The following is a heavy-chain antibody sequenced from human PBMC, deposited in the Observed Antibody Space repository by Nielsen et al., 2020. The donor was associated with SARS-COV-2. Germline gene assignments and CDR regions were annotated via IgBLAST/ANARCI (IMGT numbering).Heavy chain of an antibody. Sequence: ASVQVSCKASGYSFTSYEINWVRQATGQGLEWMGWMNPNSGTTGYAQKFQGRVTMTRSTSTSTAYMELHSLGSEDTAVYYCASCKGDGKYFDCEGFDYWGQGTLVTVSS. CDR3: ASCKGDGKYFDCEGFDY. CDR1: GYSFTSYE. CDR2: MNPNSGTT. D-gene: IGHD3-9*01. V-gene: IGHV1-8*02. J-gene: IGHJ4*02.